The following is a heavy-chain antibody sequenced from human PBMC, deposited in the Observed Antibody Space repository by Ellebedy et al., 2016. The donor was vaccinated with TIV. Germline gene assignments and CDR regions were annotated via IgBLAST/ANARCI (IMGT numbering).Heavy chain of an antibody. CDR1: GGSISSYY. V-gene: IGHV4-59*01. CDR3: ASGVVVPAADY. Sequence: SETLSLTXTVSGGSISSYYWSWIRQPPGKGLEWIGYIYYSGSTNYNPSLKSRVTISVDTSKNQFSLKLSSVTAADTAVYYCASGVVVPAADYWGQGTLVTVSS. D-gene: IGHD2-2*01. J-gene: IGHJ4*02. CDR2: IYYSGST.